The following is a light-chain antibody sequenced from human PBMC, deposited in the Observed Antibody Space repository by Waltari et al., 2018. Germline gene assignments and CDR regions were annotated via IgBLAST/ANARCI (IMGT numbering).Light chain of an antibody. V-gene: IGLV1-44*01. CDR3: STWDDSLNGWV. CDR2: SNY. Sequence: QSVLTQPPSASGTPVQRVTLSCSGSRSNIGSNTVNWYQHLPGTAPNLLIYSNYQRPSGVPDRFSGSKSGTSASLAISGLQSEDEADYYCSTWDDSLNGWVFGGGTKLTVL. J-gene: IGLJ3*02. CDR1: RSNIGSNT.